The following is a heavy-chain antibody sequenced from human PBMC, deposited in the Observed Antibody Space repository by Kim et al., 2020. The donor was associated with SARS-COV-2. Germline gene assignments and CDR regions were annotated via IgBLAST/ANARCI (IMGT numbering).Heavy chain of an antibody. D-gene: IGHD2-15*01. J-gene: IGHJ6*02. CDR3: ARDRRGYCSGGSCPRKYYYYYYGMDV. CDR2: ISYDGSNK. CDR1: GFTFSSNA. Sequence: GGSLRLSCAASGFTFSSNAMHWVRQAPGKGLEWVAVISYDGSNKYYADSVKGRFTISRDNSKNTLYLQMNSLRAEDTAVYYCARDRRGYCSGGSCPRKYYYYYYGMDVWGQGTTVTVSS. V-gene: IGHV3-30*04.